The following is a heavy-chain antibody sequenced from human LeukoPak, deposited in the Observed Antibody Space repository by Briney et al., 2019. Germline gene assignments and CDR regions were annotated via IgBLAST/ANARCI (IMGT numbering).Heavy chain of an antibody. CDR2: IWYDGSNK. CDR3: ARDRGDSSGYYYGGFDY. J-gene: IGHJ4*02. D-gene: IGHD3-22*01. CDR1: GFTFSSYG. Sequence: GRSLRLSCAASGFTFSSYGMHWVRQAPGKGLEWVAVIWYDGSNKYYADSVKGRFTISRDNSKNTLYLQMNSLRAEDTAVYYCARDRGDSSGYYYGGFDYWGQGTLVTVSS. V-gene: IGHV3-33*01.